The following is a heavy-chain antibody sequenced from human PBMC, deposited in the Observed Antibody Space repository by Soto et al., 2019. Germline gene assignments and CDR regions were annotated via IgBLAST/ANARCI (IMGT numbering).Heavy chain of an antibody. D-gene: IGHD3-22*01. J-gene: IGHJ4*02. Sequence: PGGSLRLSCAASGFTFSSYGMHWVRQAPDKGLEWVVHMSYDGNNEHYTDSVKGRFTISRDNSKNTLYLQMNSLRAEDTAVYYCAKDSYYHDTSGYYIFDYWGQGTLVTVSS. CDR1: GFTFSSYG. CDR2: MSYDGNNE. CDR3: AKDSYYHDTSGYYIFDY. V-gene: IGHV3-30*18.